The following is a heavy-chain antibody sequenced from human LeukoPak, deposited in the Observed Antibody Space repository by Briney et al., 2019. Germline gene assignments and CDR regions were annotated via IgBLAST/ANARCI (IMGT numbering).Heavy chain of an antibody. Sequence: PSETLSLTCTVSGGSISSSSYYWGWIRQPPGKGLEWIGSIYYSGSTYYNPSLESRVTISVDTSKNQFSLKLSSVTAADTAVYYCASGFGVVSNWFDPWGQGTLVTVSS. V-gene: IGHV4-39*01. D-gene: IGHD3-3*01. CDR3: ASGFGVVSNWFDP. CDR2: IYYSGST. CDR1: GGSISSSSYY. J-gene: IGHJ5*02.